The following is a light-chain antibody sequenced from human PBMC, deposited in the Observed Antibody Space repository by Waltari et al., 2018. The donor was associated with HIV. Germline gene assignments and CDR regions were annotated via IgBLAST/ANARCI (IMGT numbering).Light chain of an antibody. Sequence: QSALPQPASVSGSPGQSITISCTGTIRNIGTYNLVSWHQQHPGKAPKTLIYEVSQRPSGVSNRFSGSKSGNTASLTISGLQAEDEADYYCCSYAGSSTLVFGGGTKVTVL. CDR3: CSYAGSSTLV. V-gene: IGLV2-23*02. CDR1: IRNIGTYNL. J-gene: IGLJ3*02. CDR2: EVS.